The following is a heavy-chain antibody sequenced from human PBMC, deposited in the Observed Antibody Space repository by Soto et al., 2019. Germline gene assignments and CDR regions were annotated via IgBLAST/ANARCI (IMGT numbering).Heavy chain of an antibody. CDR1: GYTFTSYY. Sequence: ASVKVSCKASGYTFTSYYMHWVRQAPGQGLEWMGIINPSGGSTSYAQKFQGRVTMTRDTSTSTVYMELSSLRSEDTAVYYCARPRSIAAAGTALYFDYWGQGTLVTVSS. CDR2: INPSGGST. V-gene: IGHV1-46*01. J-gene: IGHJ4*02. CDR3: ARPRSIAAAGTALYFDY. D-gene: IGHD6-13*01.